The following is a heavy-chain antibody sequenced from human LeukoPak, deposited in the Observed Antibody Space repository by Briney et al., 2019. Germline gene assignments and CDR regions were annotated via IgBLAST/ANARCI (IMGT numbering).Heavy chain of an antibody. CDR1: GFTFSNFW. Sequence: GESLRLSCTASGFTFSNFWMGWVRQAPGKGLEWVANIKQDETEKFYLGSVKGRFTISRDNAKNSLYLQMNSLRVEDTAAYYCAKVRAPSGWFNSDYWGQGTLVTVSS. CDR2: IKQDETEK. CDR3: AKVRAPSGWFNSDY. J-gene: IGHJ4*02. V-gene: IGHV3-7*03. D-gene: IGHD6-19*01.